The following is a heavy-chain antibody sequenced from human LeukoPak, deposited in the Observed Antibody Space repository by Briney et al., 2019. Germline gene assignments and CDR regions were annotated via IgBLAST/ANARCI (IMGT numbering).Heavy chain of an antibody. CDR3: AKETPNTGWFDP. CDR1: GHTFTTYY. Sequence: ASVKVSCKASGHTFTTYYVHLVRQATGQGLEWMGVINPSGDGTNYPQRFQGRVTLTRDTSTSTVYMELSSLRSEDTAIYYCAKETPNTGWFDPWGQGTLVTVSS. V-gene: IGHV1-46*01. J-gene: IGHJ5*02. CDR2: INPSGDGT. D-gene: IGHD1-14*01.